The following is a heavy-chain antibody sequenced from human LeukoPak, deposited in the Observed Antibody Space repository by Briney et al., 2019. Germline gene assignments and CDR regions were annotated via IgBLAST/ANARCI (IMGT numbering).Heavy chain of an antibody. CDR1: GFTVSSNY. J-gene: IGHJ3*02. V-gene: IGHV3-53*01. D-gene: IGHD3-10*01. CDR2: IYSGGST. CDR3: ARVLRGGRLSDAFDI. Sequence: GGSLRLSCAASGFTVSSNYMSWVRQAPGKGLEWVSVIYSGGSTYYADSVKGRFTISRDNSKNTLYLQMNSLRAEDTAVYYCARVLRGGRLSDAFDIWGQGTMVTVSS.